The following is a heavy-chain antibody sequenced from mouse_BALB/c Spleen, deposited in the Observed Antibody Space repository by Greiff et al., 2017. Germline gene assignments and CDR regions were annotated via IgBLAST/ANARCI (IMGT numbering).Heavy chain of an antibody. CDR3: ARDGGWLYFDV. CDR2: INSNGGST. Sequence: EVKVVESGGDLVKPGGSLKLSCAASGFTFSSYGMSWVRQTPDKRLEWVATINSNGGSTYYPDSVKGRFTISRDNAKNTLYLQMSSLKSEDTAMYYCARDGGWLYFDVWGAGTTVTVSS. CDR1: GFTFSSYG. J-gene: IGHJ1*01. D-gene: IGHD2-3*01. V-gene: IGHV5-6-3*01.